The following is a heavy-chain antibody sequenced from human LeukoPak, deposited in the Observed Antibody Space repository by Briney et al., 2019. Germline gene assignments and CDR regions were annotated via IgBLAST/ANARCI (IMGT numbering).Heavy chain of an antibody. CDR1: GLTFSSYA. D-gene: IGHD3-22*01. CDR3: ARDWETLTYYDSSGQEY. J-gene: IGHJ3*01. CDR2: ISGSGGTT. V-gene: IGHV3-23*01. Sequence: GGSLRLSCAASGLTFSSYAKSWVRQAPGKGLEWVSAISGSGGTTYYADSVKGRFTISRDNSKNTLYLQMNSLRAEDTAIYFCARDWETLTYYDSSGQEYWGQGTMVTVSS.